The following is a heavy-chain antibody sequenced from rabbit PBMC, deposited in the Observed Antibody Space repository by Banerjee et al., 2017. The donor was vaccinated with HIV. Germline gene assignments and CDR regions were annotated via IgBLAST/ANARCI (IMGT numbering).Heavy chain of an antibody. D-gene: IGHD4-1*01. Sequence: QEQLVESGGGLVTLGGSLTLTCKASGIDFSSYGISWVRQVPGKGLEWIAYIYPDYGTTDYATWAKGRFTISRTSSTTVALQMTSLTAADTATYFCARDLAGVIGWNFGLWGQGTLVTVS. CDR1: GIDFSSYG. V-gene: IGHV1S45*01. J-gene: IGHJ3*01. CDR2: IYPDYGTT. CDR3: ARDLAGVIGWNFGL.